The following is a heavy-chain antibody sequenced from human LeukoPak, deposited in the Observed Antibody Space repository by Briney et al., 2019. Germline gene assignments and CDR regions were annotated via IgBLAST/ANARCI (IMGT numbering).Heavy chain of an antibody. J-gene: IGHJ4*02. Sequence: GESLKISCKGSGYSFTSHWIAWVRQMPGKGLEWLGIISPADSHTIYSPSFQGQVTISADKSISTAYLQWSSLKASDTAMYYCARQGAYCGGDCYRNYWGQGTLVTVSS. V-gene: IGHV5-51*01. CDR2: ISPADSHT. D-gene: IGHD2-21*02. CDR1: GYSFTSHW. CDR3: ARQGAYCGGDCYRNY.